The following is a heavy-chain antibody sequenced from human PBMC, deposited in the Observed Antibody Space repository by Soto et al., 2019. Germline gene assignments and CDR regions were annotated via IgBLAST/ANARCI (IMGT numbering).Heavy chain of an antibody. CDR1: VGSISSNY. D-gene: IGHD6-13*01. J-gene: IGHJ4*02. Sequence: PSETLSLTCTVSVGSISSNYWTLIRQPPGKGLEWIGYVDNTGTTNYKPSLKSRVTISEDTSKSQFSLKVNSMTAADTAVYYCARYRREAVAGCTLENSGQGILVTVSS. CDR2: VDNTGTT. CDR3: ARYRREAVAGCTLEN. V-gene: IGHV4-59*01.